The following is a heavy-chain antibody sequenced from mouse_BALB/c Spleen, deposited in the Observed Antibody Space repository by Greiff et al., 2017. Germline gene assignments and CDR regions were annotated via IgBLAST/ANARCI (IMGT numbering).Heavy chain of an antibody. CDR3: GRSGYRYYAMDY. CDR1: GYTFTSYW. CDR2: INPSTGYT. D-gene: IGHD3-2*02. J-gene: IGHJ4*01. V-gene: IGHV1-7*01. Sequence: VQLQQSGAELAKPGASVKMSCKASGYTFTSYWMHWVKQRPGQGLEWIGYINPSTGYTEYNQKFKDKATLTADKSSSTAYMQLSSLTSEDSAVYYCGRSGYRYYAMDYWGQGTSVTVSS.